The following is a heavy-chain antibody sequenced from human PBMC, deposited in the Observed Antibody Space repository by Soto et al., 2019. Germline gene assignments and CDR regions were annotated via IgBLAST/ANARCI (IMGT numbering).Heavy chain of an antibody. CDR2: ISGSGGST. Sequence: GGSLRLSCAASGFTFSSYAMSWVRQAPGKGLEWVSAISGSGGSTYYADSVKGRFTISRDNSKNTLYLQMNSLRAEDTAVYYGANSRRVMIVVVIPFDYWGQGTLVTVSS. CDR3: ANSRRVMIVVVIPFDY. J-gene: IGHJ4*02. D-gene: IGHD3-22*01. CDR1: GFTFSSYA. V-gene: IGHV3-23*01.